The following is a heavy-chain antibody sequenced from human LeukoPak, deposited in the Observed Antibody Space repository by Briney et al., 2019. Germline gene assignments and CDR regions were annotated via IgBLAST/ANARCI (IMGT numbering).Heavy chain of an antibody. V-gene: IGHV4-59*12. CDR1: GGSIRSYH. D-gene: IGHD6-19*01. CDR3: ARVPQWLVREYYFDY. Sequence: PSETLSLTCTVSGGSIRSYHWSWIRQPPGKGLEWMGYIYYSGRTYYNPSLKSRVTISVDKSKNQFSLKLSSVTAADTAVYYCARVPQWLVREYYFDYWGQGTLVTVSS. CDR2: IYYSGRT. J-gene: IGHJ4*02.